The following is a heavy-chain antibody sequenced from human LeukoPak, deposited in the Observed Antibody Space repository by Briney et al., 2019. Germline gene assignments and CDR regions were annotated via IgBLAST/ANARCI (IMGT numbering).Heavy chain of an antibody. CDR2: IIPILGIA. Sequence: GASVKVSCKASGGTFSSYAISWVRQAPGQGLEWMGRIIPILGIANYAQKFQGRVTITADESTSTAYMELSSLRSEDTAVYYCARYTILGGFDPWGQGTLVTVSS. D-gene: IGHD3-3*01. J-gene: IGHJ5*02. V-gene: IGHV1-69*04. CDR1: GGTFSSYA. CDR3: ARYTILGGFDP.